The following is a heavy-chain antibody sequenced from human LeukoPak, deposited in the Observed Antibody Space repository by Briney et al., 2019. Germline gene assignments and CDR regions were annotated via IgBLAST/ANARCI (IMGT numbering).Heavy chain of an antibody. J-gene: IGHJ3*02. Sequence: GGSLRLSCAASGFTFSSHWMSWVRQAPGKGLEWVANINQDGFEKDYVDSVKGRFTVSRDNAKNSLYLQMSSLRAEDTALYYCARDSEKSSSFAFDIWGQGTVVTVSS. CDR3: ARDSEKSSSFAFDI. CDR2: INQDGFEK. D-gene: IGHD6-19*01. CDR1: GFTFSSHW. V-gene: IGHV3-7*01.